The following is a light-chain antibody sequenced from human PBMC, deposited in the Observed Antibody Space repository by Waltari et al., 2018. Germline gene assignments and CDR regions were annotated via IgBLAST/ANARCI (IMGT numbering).Light chain of an antibody. CDR1: QSVSIN. CDR2: DTS. J-gene: IGKJ4*01. CDR3: QQTSSGPLT. Sequence: EIVLTQSPATLSLSPGQRATLSCRASQSVSINLGWYQQKLGQPPRLLIYDTSNRATGIPDRFSASGFGTDFTLTISSLEPEDFAVYFCQQTSSGPLTFGGGTKVEIK. V-gene: IGKV3-11*01.